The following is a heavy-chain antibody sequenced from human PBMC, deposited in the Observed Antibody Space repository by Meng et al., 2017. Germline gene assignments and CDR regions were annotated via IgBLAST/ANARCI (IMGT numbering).Heavy chain of an antibody. CDR3: ARVLMTTVTTGSGNFDY. CDR1: GFTFSSYW. J-gene: IGHJ4*02. Sequence: GGSLRLSCAASGFTFSSYWMSWVRQAPGKGLEWVANIKQDGSEKYYVDSVKGRFTISRDNAKNSLYLQMNSLRAEDTAVYYCARVLMTTVTTGSGNFDYWGQGTLVTVSS. V-gene: IGHV3-7*01. CDR2: IKQDGSEK. D-gene: IGHD4-17*01.